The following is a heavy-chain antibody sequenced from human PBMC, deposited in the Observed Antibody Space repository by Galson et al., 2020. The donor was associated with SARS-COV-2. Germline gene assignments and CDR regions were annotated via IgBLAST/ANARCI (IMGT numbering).Heavy chain of an antibody. V-gene: IGHV2-5*02. CDR1: GFSLSTIGVG. CDR3: GRGAAQYDAVAGSALAAFDI. J-gene: IGHJ3*02. D-gene: IGHD3-3*01. Sequence: SGPTLAKPPQTLILTCSFSGFSLSTIGVGVGWIRQPPGKALEWLALIYWDDDERYSPSLKSRLTITKDTSKNQVVLTMTNMDAVDAGTYYCGRGAAQYDAVAGSALAAFDIWGQGTMGTVSS. CDR2: IYWDDDE.